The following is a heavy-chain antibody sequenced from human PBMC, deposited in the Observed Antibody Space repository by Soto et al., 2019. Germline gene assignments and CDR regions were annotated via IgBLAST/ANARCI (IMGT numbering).Heavy chain of an antibody. D-gene: IGHD3-22*01. CDR2: ISGSGGST. J-gene: IGHJ4*02. CDR1: GFTFSSYA. CDR3: TKAYYSDGNGSHFDS. V-gene: IGHV3-23*01. Sequence: GSLRLSCAASGFTFSSYAMSWVRQAPGKGLEWVSAISGSGGSTYYADSVKGRFTISRDNSKNTLYLQMNSLRAEDTAVYYCTKAYYSDGNGSHFDSWGQGPQVPVSS.